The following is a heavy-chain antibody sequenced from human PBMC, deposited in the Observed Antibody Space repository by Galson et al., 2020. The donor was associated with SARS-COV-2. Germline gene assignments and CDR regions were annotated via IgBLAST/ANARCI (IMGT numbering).Heavy chain of an antibody. Sequence: GGSLRLSCAASGFTFSSYAMSWVRQAPGKGLEWVSSISGSGASTYYADSVKGRFTISRDNSKNTLYLQMNSLRAEDTAIYYCARDLYSSGWYFFDYWGQGTLVTVSS. CDR3: ARDLYSSGWYFFDY. D-gene: IGHD6-19*01. CDR1: GFTFSSYA. CDR2: ISGSGAST. J-gene: IGHJ4*02. V-gene: IGHV3-23*01.